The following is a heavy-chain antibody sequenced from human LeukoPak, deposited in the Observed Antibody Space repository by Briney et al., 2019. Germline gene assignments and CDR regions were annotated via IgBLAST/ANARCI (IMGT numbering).Heavy chain of an antibody. V-gene: IGHV2-5*02. CDR2: IYWDDDK. CDR3: AHKWDTSWLYYFDY. Sequence: KESGPTLVKPTQTLTLTCTFSGFSLSSDGVGVGWIRQPPGKALEWLALIYWDDDKRYSPSLKSRLTITKDTSKNQVVLTMTNMDPVDTATYYCAHKWDTSWLYYFDYWGQGTLVTVSS. CDR1: GFSLSSDGVG. D-gene: IGHD2-2*01. J-gene: IGHJ4*02.